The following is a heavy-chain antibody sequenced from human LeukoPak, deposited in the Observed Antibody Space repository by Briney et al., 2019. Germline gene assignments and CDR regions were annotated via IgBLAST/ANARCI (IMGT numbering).Heavy chain of an antibody. D-gene: IGHD3-3*01. Sequence: HPGGSLRLSCAASGFTFSSYEMNWVRQAPGKGLEWVSYISSSGSTIYYADSVKGRFTISRDNAKNSLYLQMNSLRAEDTAVYYCARGDYDFWSGYYLFDYWGQGTLVTVSS. J-gene: IGHJ4*02. CDR3: ARGDYDFWSGYYLFDY. V-gene: IGHV3-48*03. CDR2: ISSSGSTI. CDR1: GFTFSSYE.